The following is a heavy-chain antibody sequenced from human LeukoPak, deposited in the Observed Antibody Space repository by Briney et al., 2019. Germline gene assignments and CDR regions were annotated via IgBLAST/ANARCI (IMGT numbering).Heavy chain of an antibody. CDR3: TREPVP. V-gene: IGHV4-4*07. D-gene: IGHD6-19*01. CDR2: IYAGGTA. J-gene: IGHJ4*02. Sequence: SETLSLTCTVSGGSISNYYWSWIRQPAGKGLEWIGRIYAGGTASYNPSLKSRVTMSVDMSKNQLSLTLTSVTAADTAVYYCTREPVPWGQGTLVTVSS. CDR1: GGSISNYY.